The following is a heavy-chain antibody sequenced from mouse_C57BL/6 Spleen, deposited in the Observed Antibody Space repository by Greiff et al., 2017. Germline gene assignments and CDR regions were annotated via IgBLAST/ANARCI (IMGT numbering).Heavy chain of an antibody. CDR1: GFSLTSYG. CDR2: IWSGGST. CDR3: ARNHYYGSSQFAY. D-gene: IGHD1-1*01. V-gene: IGHV2-2*01. Sequence: VKLQESGPGLVQPSQSLSITCTVSGFSLTSYGVHWVRQSPGKGLEWLGVIWSGGSTDYNAAFISRLSISKDNSKSQVFFKMNSLQADDTAIYYCARNHYYGSSQFAYWGQGTLVTVSA. J-gene: IGHJ3*01.